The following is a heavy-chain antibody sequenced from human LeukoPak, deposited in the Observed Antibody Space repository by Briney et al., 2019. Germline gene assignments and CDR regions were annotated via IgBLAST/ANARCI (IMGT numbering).Heavy chain of an antibody. D-gene: IGHD6-19*01. CDR2: VYHSGNT. V-gene: IGHV4-59*08. CDR1: GGSISSHF. Sequence: PSETLSLTCTVSGGSISSHFWRWIRQPPGKGLEWIGYVYHSGNTFYNPSLQSRVTISIDSSKNQFSLKLTSVTAADTALYFCASTVVAGSIYYFDYWGQGTLVAVSS. J-gene: IGHJ4*02. CDR3: ASTVVAGSIYYFDY.